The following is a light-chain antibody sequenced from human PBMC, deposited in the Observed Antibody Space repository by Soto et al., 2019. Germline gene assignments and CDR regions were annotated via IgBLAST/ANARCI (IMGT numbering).Light chain of an antibody. Sequence: EIVLTQSPGTLSLSPRERATLSCRASQSVIGSQLAWYQQKPGQAPSLLIHAASRRATGIPDRFSGSGSGTDFTLTISRLEPEDFAVYYCQQYGSSPLTFGGGTKVEIK. CDR3: QQYGSSPLT. CDR1: QSVIGSQ. CDR2: AAS. V-gene: IGKV3-20*01. J-gene: IGKJ4*01.